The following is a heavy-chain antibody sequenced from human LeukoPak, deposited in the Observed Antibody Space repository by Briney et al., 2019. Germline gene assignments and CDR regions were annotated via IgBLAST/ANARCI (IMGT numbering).Heavy chain of an antibody. CDR3: AKDIYGGLLSSFDY. J-gene: IGHJ4*02. CDR1: GFTFDDYA. V-gene: IGHV3-9*01. D-gene: IGHD2/OR15-2a*01. CDR2: ISWNSGSI. Sequence: GRSLRLSCAASGFTFDDYAMHWVRQAPGKGLEWVSGISWNSGSIGYADSVKGRFTISRDNAKNSLYLQMNSLRAEDTALYYCAKDIYGGLLSSFDYWGQGTLVTVSS.